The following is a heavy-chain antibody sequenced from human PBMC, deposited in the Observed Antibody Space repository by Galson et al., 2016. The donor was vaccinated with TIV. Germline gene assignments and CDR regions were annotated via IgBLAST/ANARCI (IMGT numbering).Heavy chain of an antibody. D-gene: IGHD3-16*02. CDR1: GFSLSTSGVG. J-gene: IGHJ3*01. Sequence: PALVKPTQTLTLTCSFSGFSLSTSGVGVGWIRQPPGKALDWLALIYWDNDKRYSPSLKTRLPITKDTSKNVVVLTMTNMDPVDTATYYCVHSRSTGTWSLNVEACDDWGQGTLVTVSS. CDR2: IYWDNDK. CDR3: VHSRSTGTWSLNVEACDD. V-gene: IGHV2-5*02.